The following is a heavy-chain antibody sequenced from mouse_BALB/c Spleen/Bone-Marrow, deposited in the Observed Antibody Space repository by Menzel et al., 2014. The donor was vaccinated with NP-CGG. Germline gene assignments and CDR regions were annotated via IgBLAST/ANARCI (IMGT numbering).Heavy chain of an antibody. CDR3: TRSLYGNYVMDF. CDR1: GYTFTDYE. J-gene: IGHJ4*01. V-gene: IGHV1-15*01. CDR2: IDPETGGT. Sequence: QVQLQQSGAELVRPGASVALSCKASGYTFTDYEMHWVKQTPVHGLEWIGAIDPETGGTAYNQKFKSKATLTADKSSSTAYMELRSLTSEDSAVYYCTRSLYGNYVMDFWGQGTSVTVSS. D-gene: IGHD2-1*01.